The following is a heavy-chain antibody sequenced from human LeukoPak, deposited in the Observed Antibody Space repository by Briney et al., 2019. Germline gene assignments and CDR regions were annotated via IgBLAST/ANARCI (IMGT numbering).Heavy chain of an antibody. V-gene: IGHV4-30-2*01. D-gene: IGHD4-23*01. Sequence: PSQTLSLTCTVSGGSISSGGYYWSWIRQPPGKGLEWIGEIYHSGSTNYNPSLKSRVTISVDKSKNQFSLKLSSVTAADTAVYYCARDHYGGNPWDYYYYYMDVWGKGTTVTVSS. CDR3: ARDHYGGNPWDYYYYYMDV. CDR2: IYHSGST. CDR1: GGSISSGGYY. J-gene: IGHJ6*03.